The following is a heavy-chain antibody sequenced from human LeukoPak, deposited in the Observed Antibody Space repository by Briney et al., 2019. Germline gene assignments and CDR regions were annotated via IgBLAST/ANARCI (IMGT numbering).Heavy chain of an antibody. Sequence: GGSLRLSCAASGFTFSSYAMHWVRQAPGKGLEYVSAISSNGGSTYYANSVKGRFTISRDNSKNTLYLQMGSLRAEDMAVYYCARGGSGSYYTVFDYWGQGTLVTVSS. J-gene: IGHJ4*02. D-gene: IGHD1-26*01. V-gene: IGHV3-64*01. CDR3: ARGGSGSYYTVFDY. CDR2: ISSNGGST. CDR1: GFTFSSYA.